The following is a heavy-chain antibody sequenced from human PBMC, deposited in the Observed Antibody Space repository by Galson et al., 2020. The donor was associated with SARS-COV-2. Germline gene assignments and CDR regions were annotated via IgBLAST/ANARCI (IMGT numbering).Heavy chain of an antibody. CDR1: GFIFSVYA. J-gene: IGHJ6*03. V-gene: IGHV3-23*01. CDR3: AKTLVGNGGYMDV. CDR2: IGSTGGFI. D-gene: IGHD2-2*01. Sequence: GGSLRLSCGGSGFIFSVYAMNWVRQAPGKGLEWVATIGSTGGFIYYQDSVQGRFTISRDNSKDTVFLQMNSLRAEDTAVYHCAKTLVGNGGYMDVWGKGTTVTVSS.